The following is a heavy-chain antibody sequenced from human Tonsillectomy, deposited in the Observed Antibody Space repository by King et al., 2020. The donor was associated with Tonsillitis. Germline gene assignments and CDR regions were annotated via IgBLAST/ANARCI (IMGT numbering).Heavy chain of an antibody. CDR1: GFAFSKYW. CDR2: INIEGSEQ. J-gene: IGHJ4*02. V-gene: IGHV3-7*01. CDR3: TKDPNWGGD. Sequence: DVQLVESGGGLVQPRGSLRLSCAASGFAFSKYWMMWVRQAPGKGLEWVAMINIEGSEQYYVDSVKGRFTISRDNAKNSLYLQMNSLTVEDAAVYYCTKDPNWGGDWGQGTLVTVSS. D-gene: IGHD3-10*01.